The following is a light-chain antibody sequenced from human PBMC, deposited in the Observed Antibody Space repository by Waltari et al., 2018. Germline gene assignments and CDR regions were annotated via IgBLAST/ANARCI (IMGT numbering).Light chain of an antibody. CDR1: SSNIGRNT. Sequence: QSVLTPPPSASGTPGQRVTVSFSVGSSNIGRNTVNLYQHVPGTAPKLLVYYNNQRPSGVPDRFSGSTSGTSASLAISGLQSADEATYYCSVWDDSLNGVVFGGGTKLAVL. CDR2: YNN. J-gene: IGLJ2*01. CDR3: SVWDDSLNGVV. V-gene: IGLV1-44*01.